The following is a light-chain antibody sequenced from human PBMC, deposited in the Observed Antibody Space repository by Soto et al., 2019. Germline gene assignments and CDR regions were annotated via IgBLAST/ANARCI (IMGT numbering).Light chain of an antibody. Sequence: AIRMTQSPSSLSASTGDRVAITCRASQDIGSFLAWYQQKPGKAPKRLIYAASSLQSGVPSRFSGSGSGTEFTLTISSLQPEDFATYYCLQHNSYPWTFGQGTKVDIK. J-gene: IGKJ1*01. V-gene: IGKV1-8*01. CDR2: AAS. CDR3: LQHNSYPWT. CDR1: QDIGSF.